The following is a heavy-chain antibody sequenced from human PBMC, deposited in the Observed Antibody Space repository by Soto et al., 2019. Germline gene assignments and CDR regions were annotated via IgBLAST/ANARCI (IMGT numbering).Heavy chain of an antibody. CDR1: GGTLSNYA. CDR3: ASRERVGAFDV. V-gene: IGHV1-69*01. J-gene: IGHJ3*01. CDR2: IIPILGPA. Sequence: QVQLLQSGAEVKKPGSSVKVSCKASGGTLSNYAISWVRQAPGQGLEWMGGIIPILGPANYAQKFQGRVTITADESTRTTYMELSSLRSEDSAVYFCASRERVGAFDVWGQGTMVTVSS. D-gene: IGHD1-26*01.